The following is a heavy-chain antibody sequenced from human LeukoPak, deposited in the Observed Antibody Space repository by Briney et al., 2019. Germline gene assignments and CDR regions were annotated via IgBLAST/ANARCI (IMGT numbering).Heavy chain of an antibody. CDR2: ISGYNGNI. J-gene: IGHJ4*02. D-gene: IGHD5-12*01. CDR1: GGTFSDYA. CDR3: ARDPVYSGADLDY. Sequence: ASVKVSCKASGGTFSDYALNWVRQAPGQGLEWMGWISGYNGNINYAQKFQGRVTMTTDTSTSTAYMELRSLRSDDTAVYYCARDPVYSGADLDYWGQGTLVTVSA. V-gene: IGHV1-18*01.